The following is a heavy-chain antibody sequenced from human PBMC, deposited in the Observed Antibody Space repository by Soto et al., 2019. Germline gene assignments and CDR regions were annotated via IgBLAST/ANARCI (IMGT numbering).Heavy chain of an antibody. V-gene: IGHV4-39*01. CDR2: IYYSGST. J-gene: IGHJ6*02. CDR3: ARLHGYCISSSCHGHYAMDV. CDR1: SASISSSSYT. D-gene: IGHD2-2*01. Sequence: ETLSLTCTVSSASISSSSYTWGWIRQPPGKGLEWIGSIYYSGSTYYNPSLNSRVTVSVDTSKNQFSLKVTSVTAADTAVYYCARLHGYCISSSCHGHYAMDVWGQGTTVTVS.